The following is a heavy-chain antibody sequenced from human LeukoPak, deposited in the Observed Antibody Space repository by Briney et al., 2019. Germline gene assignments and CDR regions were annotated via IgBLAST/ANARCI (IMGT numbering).Heavy chain of an antibody. CDR2: IRYDGSNK. Sequence: PGGSLRLSCAASGFTFSSYAMSWVRQAPGKGLEWVAFIRYDGSNKYYADSVKGRFTISRDNSKNTLYPQMNSLRAEDTAVYYCAKDDGWYYFDYWGQGTLVTVSS. V-gene: IGHV3-30*02. CDR3: AKDDGWYYFDY. D-gene: IGHD6-19*01. J-gene: IGHJ4*02. CDR1: GFTFSSYA.